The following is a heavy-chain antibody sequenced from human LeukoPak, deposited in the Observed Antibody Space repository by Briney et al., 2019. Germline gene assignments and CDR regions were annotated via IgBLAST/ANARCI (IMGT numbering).Heavy chain of an antibody. CDR1: GFTFSSYG. D-gene: IGHD3-10*02. CDR2: ISGSGGST. V-gene: IGHV3-23*01. J-gene: IGHJ6*04. CDR3: AELGFTMIGGV. Sequence: GGSLRLSCAASGFTFSSYGMSWVRQAPGKGLEWVSAISGSGGSTYYADSVKGRFTISRDNAKNSLYLQMNSLRAEDTAVYYCAELGFTMIGGVWGKGTTVTISS.